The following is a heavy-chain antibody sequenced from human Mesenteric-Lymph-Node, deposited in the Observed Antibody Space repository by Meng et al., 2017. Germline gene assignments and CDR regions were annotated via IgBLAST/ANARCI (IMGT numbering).Heavy chain of an antibody. V-gene: IGHV4-34*12. Sequence: SETLSLTCAVYGGSIREYYWSWIRQPPGKGLEWIGEIIQSGTTNYNPSLKSRVTISMDTSKNQFSLKLTSVTAADAAVYYCARFEMDTRGYHGAIDYWGQGTLVTVSS. J-gene: IGHJ4*02. CDR1: GGSIREYY. CDR2: IIQSGTT. CDR3: ARFEMDTRGYHGAIDY. D-gene: IGHD3-22*01.